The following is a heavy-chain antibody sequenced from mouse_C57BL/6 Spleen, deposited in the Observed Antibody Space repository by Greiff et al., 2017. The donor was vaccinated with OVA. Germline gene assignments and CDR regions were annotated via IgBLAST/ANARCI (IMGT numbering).Heavy chain of an antibody. J-gene: IGHJ2*01. V-gene: IGHV5-4*01. CDR2: ISDGGRYT. Sequence: EVKLVESGGGLVKPGGSLKLSCAASGFTFSSYAMSWVRQTPEKRLEWVATISDGGRYTSSPDHVKGRFTISRDNDKNNLYLQMSHLKSEDTAMYYCARDSSGPPFDYWGQGTTLTVSS. CDR3: ARDSSGPPFDY. D-gene: IGHD3-2*02. CDR1: GFTFSSYA.